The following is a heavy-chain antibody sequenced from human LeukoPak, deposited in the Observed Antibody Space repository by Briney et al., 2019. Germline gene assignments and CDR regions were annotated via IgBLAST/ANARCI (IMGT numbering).Heavy chain of an antibody. CDR3: ARDEVEMYGSGMFCGMDV. J-gene: IGHJ6*04. Sequence: SETLSLTCTVSGGSISSYYWSWIRQPPGKGLEWIGYIYYSGSTNYNPSLKSRVTISVDTSKNQFSLKLSSVTAADTAVYYCARDEVEMYGSGMFCGMDVWGKGTTVTVSS. V-gene: IGHV4-59*01. CDR2: IYYSGST. CDR1: GGSISSYY. D-gene: IGHD3-10*01.